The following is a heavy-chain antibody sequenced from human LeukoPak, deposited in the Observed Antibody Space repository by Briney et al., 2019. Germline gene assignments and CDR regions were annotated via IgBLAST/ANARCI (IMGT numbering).Heavy chain of an antibody. Sequence: GASVKVSCKASGYTFTSYYMHWVRQAPGQGLEWMGIINPSGGSTSYAQKFQGRVTMTRDTSTSTVYMELSSLRSEDTAVYYCARMVYRIAVAGTSYFDYWGQGTLVTVSS. CDR3: ARMVYRIAVAGTSYFDY. CDR2: INPSGGST. V-gene: IGHV1-46*01. D-gene: IGHD6-19*01. J-gene: IGHJ4*02. CDR1: GYTFTSYY.